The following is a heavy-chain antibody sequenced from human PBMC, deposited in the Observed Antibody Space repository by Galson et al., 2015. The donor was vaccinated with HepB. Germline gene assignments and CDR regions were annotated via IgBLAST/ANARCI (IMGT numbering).Heavy chain of an antibody. D-gene: IGHD6-19*01. Sequence: SLRLSCAASGFTFSSYGMHWVRQAPGKGLEWVAVISYDGSNKYYADSVKGRFTISRDNSKNTLYLQMNSLRAEDTAVYYCAKSGYSSGWYKGDYYYYYMDVWGKGTTVTVSS. J-gene: IGHJ6*03. V-gene: IGHV3-30*18. CDR3: AKSGYSSGWYKGDYYYYYMDV. CDR1: GFTFSSYG. CDR2: ISYDGSNK.